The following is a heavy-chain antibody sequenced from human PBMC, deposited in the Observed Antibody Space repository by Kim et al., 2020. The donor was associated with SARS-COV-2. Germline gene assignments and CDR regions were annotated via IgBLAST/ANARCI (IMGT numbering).Heavy chain of an antibody. CDR3: ASGTSSSWYGTRYYGMDV. CDR2: ISWNSGSI. CDR1: GFTFDDYA. J-gene: IGHJ6*02. Sequence: GGSLRLSCAASGFTFDDYAMHWVRQAPGKGLEWVSGISWNSGSIGYADSVKGRFTISRDNAKNSLYLQMNSLRAEDTALYYCASGTSSSWYGTRYYGMDVWGQGTTVTVSS. D-gene: IGHD6-13*01. V-gene: IGHV3-9*01.